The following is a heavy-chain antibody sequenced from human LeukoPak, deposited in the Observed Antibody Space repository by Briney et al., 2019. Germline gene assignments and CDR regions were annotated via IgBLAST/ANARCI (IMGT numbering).Heavy chain of an antibody. CDR1: GYSFTRFG. CDR3: ARDFYHGHCAGLSCFLLDS. V-gene: IGHV1-18*01. D-gene: IGHD2-8*02. CDR2: ISALYGHT. Sequence: ASVKVSCKASGYSFTRFGITWVRQAPGQGLEWMGWISALYGHTNYAQKFQGRVTMTTDTSTSTAYMDLRSLRSDDTAVYYCARDFYHGHCAGLSCFLLDSWGQGALVSVSS. J-gene: IGHJ4*02.